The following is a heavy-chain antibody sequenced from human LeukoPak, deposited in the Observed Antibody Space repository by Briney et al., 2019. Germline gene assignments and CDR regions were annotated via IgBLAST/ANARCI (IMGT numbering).Heavy chain of an antibody. CDR3: ARGPNSNWSGLDF. V-gene: IGHV3-74*01. D-gene: IGHD6-6*01. CDR1: GFSFSGHW. J-gene: IGHJ4*02. Sequence: GGSLRLSGTASGFSFSGHWMHWARQLPGKGLVWVSRISPTGSTTSYADSVKGRFTVSRDNAKNTLYLQVNNLRAEDTAVYYCARGPNSNWSGLDFWGQGTLLTVSS. CDR2: ISPTGSTT.